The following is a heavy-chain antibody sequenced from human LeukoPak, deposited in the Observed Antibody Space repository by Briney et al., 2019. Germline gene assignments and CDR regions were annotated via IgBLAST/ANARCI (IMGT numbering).Heavy chain of an antibody. V-gene: IGHV3-30*18. J-gene: IGHJ4*02. CDR1: GFTFSTYG. CDR2: ISHDGSDK. CDR3: AKDLSGGWYLDY. D-gene: IGHD6-19*01. Sequence: GRSLRLSCGASGFTFSTYGMHWVRQAPGKGLEWVAVISHDGSDKHYADSVKGRFSISRDNSKKTMYLQTNSLRGEDTAVYYCAKDLSGGWYLDYWGQGTLVTVSS.